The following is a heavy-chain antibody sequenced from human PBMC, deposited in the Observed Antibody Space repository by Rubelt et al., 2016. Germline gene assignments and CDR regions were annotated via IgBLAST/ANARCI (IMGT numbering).Heavy chain of an antibody. J-gene: IGHJ5*02. V-gene: IGHV1-69*06. Sequence: AISWVRQAPGQGLEWMGGIIPIFGTANYAQKFQGRVTMTEDTSTDTAYMELSSLRSEDTAVYYCATERLVPAAIVVGWFDPWGQGTLVTVSS. CDR1: A. CDR2: IIPIFGTA. D-gene: IGHD2-2*02. CDR3: ATERLVPAAIVVGWFDP.